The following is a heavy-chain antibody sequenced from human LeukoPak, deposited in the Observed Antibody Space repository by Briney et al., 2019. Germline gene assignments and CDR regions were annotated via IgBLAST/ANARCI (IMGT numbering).Heavy chain of an antibody. CDR2: ISGSGGST. D-gene: IGHD2-2*01. J-gene: IGHJ4*02. Sequence: GGSLRLSCAASGFTFSSYAMSWVRQAPGKGLEWVSAISGSGGSTYYADSVKGRFTISRDNSKNTLYLQMTSLRAEDTAVYYCAKSVPIVVVPAAMGGKFDYWGQGTLVTVSS. V-gene: IGHV3-23*01. CDR3: AKSVPIVVVPAAMGGKFDY. CDR1: GFTFSSYA.